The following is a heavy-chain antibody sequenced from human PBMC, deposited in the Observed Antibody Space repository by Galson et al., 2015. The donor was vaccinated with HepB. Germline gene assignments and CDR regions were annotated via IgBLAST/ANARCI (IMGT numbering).Heavy chain of an antibody. J-gene: IGHJ4*02. Sequence: SVKVSCKASGFTFTSSAVQWVRQARGQRLEWIGWIVVGSGNTNYAQKFQERVTITRDMSTSTAYMELSSLRSEDTAVYYCAADPDYYYDSSGYLYWGQGTLVTVSS. V-gene: IGHV1-58*01. CDR3: AADPDYYYDSSGYLY. CDR1: GFTFTSSA. D-gene: IGHD3-22*01. CDR2: IVVGSGNT.